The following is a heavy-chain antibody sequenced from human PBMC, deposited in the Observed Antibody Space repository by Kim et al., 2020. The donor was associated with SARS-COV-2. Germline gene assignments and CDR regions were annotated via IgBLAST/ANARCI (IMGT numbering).Heavy chain of an antibody. Sequence: QKFQGWVTMTRDTSISTAYMELSRLRADDTAVYYCARDVRIAAAPAGMDVWGQGTTVTVSS. CDR3: ARDVRIAAAPAGMDV. V-gene: IGHV1-2*04. D-gene: IGHD6-13*01. J-gene: IGHJ6*02.